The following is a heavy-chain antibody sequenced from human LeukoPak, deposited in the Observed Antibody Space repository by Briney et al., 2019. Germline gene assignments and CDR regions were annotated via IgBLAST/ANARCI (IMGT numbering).Heavy chain of an antibody. V-gene: IGHV3-11*06. Sequence: AGGSLRLSCAASGVTFSDYYMSWIRQAPGKGLEWVSYISSSSSYTNYADSVKGRFTISRDNAKNSLYLQMNSLRAEDTAVYYCARAPHYSNYGPYYYGMDVWGQGTTVTVSS. D-gene: IGHD4-11*01. CDR2: ISSSSSYT. CDR1: GVTFSDYY. CDR3: ARAPHYSNYGPYYYGMDV. J-gene: IGHJ6*02.